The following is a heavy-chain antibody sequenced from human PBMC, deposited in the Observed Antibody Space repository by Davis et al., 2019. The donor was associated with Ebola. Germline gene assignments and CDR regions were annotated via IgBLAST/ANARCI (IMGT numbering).Heavy chain of an antibody. Sequence: SETLSLTCTVSGYSISSGYYWGWIRQPPGKGLEWIGSIYHSGSTYYNPSLKSRVTISVDTSKNQFSLKLSSVTAADTAVYYCARAYIATTVDYWGQGTLVTVSS. CDR2: IYHSGST. CDR3: ARAYIATTVDY. D-gene: IGHD1-26*01. J-gene: IGHJ4*02. CDR1: GYSISSGYY. V-gene: IGHV4-38-2*02.